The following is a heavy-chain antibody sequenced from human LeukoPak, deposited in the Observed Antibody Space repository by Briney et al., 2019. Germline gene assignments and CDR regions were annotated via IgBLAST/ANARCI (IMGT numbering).Heavy chain of an antibody. D-gene: IGHD6-13*01. Sequence: SGGSLRLSCAASGFTFSSYAMSWVRQAPGKGLEWVSAISGSGGSTYYADSVKGRFTISRDNSKNTLYLQMNSLRPEDTAVYYCAKGAYSSSWYRGYFDYWGQGTLVTVSS. J-gene: IGHJ4*02. CDR2: ISGSGGST. CDR1: GFTFSSYA. V-gene: IGHV3-23*01. CDR3: AKGAYSSSWYRGYFDY.